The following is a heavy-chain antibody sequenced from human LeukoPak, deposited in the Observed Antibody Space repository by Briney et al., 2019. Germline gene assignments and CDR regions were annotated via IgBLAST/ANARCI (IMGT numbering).Heavy chain of an antibody. CDR1: GFTFSTYA. J-gene: IGHJ6*03. Sequence: GGSLRLSCAASGFTFSTYAMHWVRQAPGKGLEWVAVISYDGSNKYYADSVKGRFTSSRDNSKNSLFLQMNGLRAEDTAVYYCARLKRDIVVVPAATSDFRYFYYMDVWGKGTTVTISS. V-gene: IGHV3-30*04. D-gene: IGHD2-2*01. CDR3: ARLKRDIVVVPAATSDFRYFYYMDV. CDR2: ISYDGSNK.